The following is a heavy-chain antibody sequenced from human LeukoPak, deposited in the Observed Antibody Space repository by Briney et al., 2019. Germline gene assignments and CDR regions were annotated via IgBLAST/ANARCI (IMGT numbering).Heavy chain of an antibody. Sequence: GGSLRLSCAASGSTFSSYAMHWVRQALGKGLEWVAVISYDGSNKYYGDSVKGRFTISRDNSKNMLYLQMNSLRPEDTAVYYCARSAGYCSSTSCYYYDYWGQGTLVTVSS. J-gene: IGHJ4*02. CDR3: ARSAGYCSSTSCYYYDY. D-gene: IGHD2-2*01. V-gene: IGHV3-30*04. CDR1: GSTFSSYA. CDR2: ISYDGSNK.